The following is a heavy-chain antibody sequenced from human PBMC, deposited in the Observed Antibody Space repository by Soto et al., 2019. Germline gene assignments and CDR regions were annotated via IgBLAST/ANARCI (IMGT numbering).Heavy chain of an antibody. CDR1: GYTFYSHG. Sequence: QVQLVQSGAEVKKPGASVKVSCKPSGYTFYSHGLSWVRQAPGQGLEWLGWISTWSGDTNYAQKFQGRVTMTIDRGTSTAYMEVKSLRSDDTGVYYCARDYTITREDCFDPWGQGTRVTVSS. CDR2: ISTWSGDT. V-gene: IGHV1-18*01. J-gene: IGHJ5*02. D-gene: IGHD3-10*01. CDR3: ARDYTITREDCFDP.